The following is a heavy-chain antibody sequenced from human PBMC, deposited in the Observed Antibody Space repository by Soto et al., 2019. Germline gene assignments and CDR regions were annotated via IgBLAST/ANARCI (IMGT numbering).Heavy chain of an antibody. CDR3: AARGPYSSGWYLRY. CDR2: ISGGAGST. V-gene: IGHV3-23*01. CDR1: GFTISSYA. Sequence: EVQLLESGGGLVQPGGSLRLSCAASGFTISSYAMSWVRQAPGKGLEWVSAISGGAGSTYYADSVKGRFTISRDNSKSTLYLQMNSLRAEDTAVYYCAARGPYSSGWYLRYWGQGTLVTVSS. D-gene: IGHD6-19*01. J-gene: IGHJ4*02.